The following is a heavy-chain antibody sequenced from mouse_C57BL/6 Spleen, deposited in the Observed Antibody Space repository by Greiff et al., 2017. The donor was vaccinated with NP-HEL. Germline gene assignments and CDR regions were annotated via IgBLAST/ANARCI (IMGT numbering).Heavy chain of an antibody. CDR2: INPNNGGT. CDR3: ARYDYDEGYYFDY. D-gene: IGHD2-4*01. J-gene: IGHJ2*01. CDR1: GYTFTDYN. V-gene: IGHV1-18*01. Sequence: EVMLVESGPELVKPGASVKIPCKASGYTFTDYNMDWVKQSHGKSLEWIGDINPNNGGTIYNQKFKGKATLTVDKSSSTAYMELRSLTSEDTAVYYCARYDYDEGYYFDYWGQGTTLTVSS.